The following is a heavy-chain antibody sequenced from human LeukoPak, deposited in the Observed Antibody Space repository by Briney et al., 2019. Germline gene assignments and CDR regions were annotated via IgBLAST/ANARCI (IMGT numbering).Heavy chain of an antibody. Sequence: GASVKVSCKASGYTFTSYGISWVRQAPGQGLEWMGWISAYNGNTNYAQKLQGRVTMTTDTSTSTAYMELRSLRSDDTAVYYCARAALWFGELLDGMDVWGQGTTVTVSS. V-gene: IGHV1-18*01. J-gene: IGHJ6*02. CDR1: GYTFTSYG. CDR3: ARAALWFGELLDGMDV. D-gene: IGHD3-10*01. CDR2: ISAYNGNT.